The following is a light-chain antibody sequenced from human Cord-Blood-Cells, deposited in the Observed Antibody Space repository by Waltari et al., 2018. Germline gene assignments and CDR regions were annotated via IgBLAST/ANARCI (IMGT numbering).Light chain of an antibody. CDR3: QQYNSYSYT. CDR1: QGISSY. CDR2: SAS. J-gene: IGKJ2*01. Sequence: DIQLTQSPSSLSASVGDRVTITCRVSQGISSYLNWYRQKPGKVPKLLIYSASNLQSGVPSRFSGSGSGTDFTLTISSLKPDDFATYYCQQYNSYSYTFGQGTKLEIK. V-gene: IGKV1-27*01.